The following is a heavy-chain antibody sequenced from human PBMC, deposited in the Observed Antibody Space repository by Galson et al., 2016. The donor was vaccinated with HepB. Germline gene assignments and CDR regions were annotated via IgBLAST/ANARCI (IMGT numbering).Heavy chain of an antibody. CDR1: GFTFDDYA. CDR3: AKDKSYGDYVDAFDI. D-gene: IGHD4-17*01. CDR2: ISWNSGSI. V-gene: IGHV3-9*01. J-gene: IGHJ3*02. Sequence: SLRLSCAASGFTFDDYAMHWVRQAPGKGLEWVSGISWNSGSIGYADSVKGRFTISRDNAKNSLYLQMNSLRAEDTALYYCAKDKSYGDYVDAFDIWGQGTMVTDSS.